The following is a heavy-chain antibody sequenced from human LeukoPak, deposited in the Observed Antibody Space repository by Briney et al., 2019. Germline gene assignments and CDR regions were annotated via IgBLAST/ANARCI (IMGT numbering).Heavy chain of an antibody. Sequence: GASVKVSCRASGYTFTDYYIHWVRQATGQGLEWMGWMNPNSGNTGYAQKFQGRVTMTRDISTSTAYMELTNLRSEDTATYYCARLSKAYNWDEYYYYYFLNGWGKGTTVIVSS. V-gene: IGHV1-8*02. CDR2: MNPNSGNT. J-gene: IGHJ6*03. CDR3: ARLSKAYNWDEYYYYYFLNG. D-gene: IGHD1-1*01. CDR1: GYTFTDYY.